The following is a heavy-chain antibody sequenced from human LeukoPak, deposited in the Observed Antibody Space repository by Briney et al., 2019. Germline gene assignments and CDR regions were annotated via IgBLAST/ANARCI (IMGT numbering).Heavy chain of an antibody. J-gene: IGHJ4*02. Sequence: GASVKVSCKASGYTFTDYDINWVRQATGQGLEWMGWMNPNSGNTGYTQKFQGRVTMTRNTSISTAYMELSSLRSEDTAVYYCAGAELRYFDWPPGDYWGQGTLVTVSS. CDR1: GYTFTDYD. CDR3: AGAELRYFDWPPGDY. D-gene: IGHD3-9*01. CDR2: MNPNSGNT. V-gene: IGHV1-8*01.